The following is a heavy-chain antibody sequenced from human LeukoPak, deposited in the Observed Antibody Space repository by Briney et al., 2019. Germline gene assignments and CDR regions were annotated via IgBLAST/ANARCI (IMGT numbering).Heavy chain of an antibody. J-gene: IGHJ6*02. CDR3: ARLDCSSTSCYYYGMDV. V-gene: IGHV1-46*01. CDR1: GYTFTSYY. D-gene: IGHD2-2*01. CDR2: INPSGGST. Sequence: ASVKVSCKASGYTFTSYYMHWVRQAPGQGLEWMGIINPSGGSTSYAQKFQGRVTMTRDTSTSTVYMELSSLRSEDTAVYYCARLDCSSTSCYYYGMDVWGQGTTVTVSS.